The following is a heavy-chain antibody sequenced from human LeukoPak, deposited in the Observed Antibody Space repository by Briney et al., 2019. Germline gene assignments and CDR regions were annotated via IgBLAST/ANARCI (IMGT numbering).Heavy chain of an antibody. V-gene: IGHV3-74*01. Sequence: GGSLRLSCAASGFTFRSNWMHWVRQAPGKGLVWVSRINADGSGTSYADSVKGRFTISRDNAKNTLYLQINSLRAEDTAVYYCARVGSTGSFDYWGQGTLVTVSS. D-gene: IGHD3-22*01. J-gene: IGHJ4*02. CDR3: ARVGSTGSFDY. CDR2: INADGSGT. CDR1: GFTFRSNW.